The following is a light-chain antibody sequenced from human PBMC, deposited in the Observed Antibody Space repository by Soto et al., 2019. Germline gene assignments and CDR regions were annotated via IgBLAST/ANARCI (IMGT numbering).Light chain of an antibody. CDR1: SSDIGGYNY. V-gene: IGLV2-8*01. Sequence: QSALTQPPSASGSPGQSVTISCTGTSSDIGGYNYVSWYQQHPGKAPKLIIYEVSKRPSGVPDRFSSSKSGNTASLTVSGLQAEDEADYYCTSYAGSNNLVFAGGTKVTVL. CDR3: TSYAGSNNLV. J-gene: IGLJ3*02. CDR2: EVS.